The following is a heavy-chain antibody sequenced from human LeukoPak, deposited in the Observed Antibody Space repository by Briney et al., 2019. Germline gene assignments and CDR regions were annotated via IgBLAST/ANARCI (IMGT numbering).Heavy chain of an antibody. CDR2: ISSSSSYI. V-gene: IGHV3-21*01. CDR3: ARETRYFDWLLPIDY. Sequence: PGGSLRLSCAASGFTFSSYSMNWVRQAPGKGLEWVSSISSSSSYIYYADSVKGRFTISRDNAKNSLYLQMNSLRAEDTAVYYCARETRYFDWLLPIDYWGQGTLVTVS. CDR1: GFTFSSYS. D-gene: IGHD3-9*01. J-gene: IGHJ4*02.